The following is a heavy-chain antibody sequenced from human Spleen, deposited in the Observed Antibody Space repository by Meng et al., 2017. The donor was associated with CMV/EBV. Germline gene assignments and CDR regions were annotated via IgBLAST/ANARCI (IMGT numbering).Heavy chain of an antibody. V-gene: IGHV3-21*01. Sequence: GGSLRLSCAASGFTFSSYSMNWVRQAPGKGLEWVSSISSSSYIYYADSVKGRFTISRDNAKNSLYLQMNSLRAEDTAVYYCARGTPYSSRRGYWGQGTLVTVSS. J-gene: IGHJ4*02. D-gene: IGHD6-13*01. CDR3: ARGTPYSSRRGY. CDR2: ISSSSYI. CDR1: GFTFSSYS.